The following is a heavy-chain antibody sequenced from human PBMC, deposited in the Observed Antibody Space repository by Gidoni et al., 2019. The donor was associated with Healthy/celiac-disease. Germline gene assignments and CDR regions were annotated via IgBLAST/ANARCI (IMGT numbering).Heavy chain of an antibody. V-gene: IGHV4-59*01. CDR3: AGGGGAIFVY. Sequence: QVQLQESGPGLVKPSETLSLTCTVSGGSISSYYWSWIRQPPGKGLVWMGYIYYRGSTNYTPSLKSRVTISVDTPKTPSPRMLGSVPAADPAVYSCAGGGGAIFVYWGQGTLVTVSS. J-gene: IGHJ4*02. CDR2: IYYRGST. D-gene: IGHD3-3*01. CDR1: GGSISSYY.